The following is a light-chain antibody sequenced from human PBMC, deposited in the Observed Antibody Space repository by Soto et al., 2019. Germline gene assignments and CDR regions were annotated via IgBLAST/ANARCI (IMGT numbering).Light chain of an antibody. CDR1: QSISSW. J-gene: IGKJ1*01. Sequence: DIQMTQSPSTLSASVGDRVTITCRASQSISSWLAWYQQKLGKAPKLLIYDASNLESGVPSKFSGSGSGTEFSLTISSLQPDDFATYYCQQYNTYPWTFGQGPKVDIK. CDR2: DAS. CDR3: QQYNTYPWT. V-gene: IGKV1-5*01.